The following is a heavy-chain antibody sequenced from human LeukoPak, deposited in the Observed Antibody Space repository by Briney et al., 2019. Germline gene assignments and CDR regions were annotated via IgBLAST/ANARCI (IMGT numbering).Heavy chain of an antibody. CDR2: ISSSGSTI. CDR1: GFTFSSYE. V-gene: IGHV3-48*03. Sequence: GGSLRLSCAASGFTFSSYEMNWVRQAPGKGLEWVSYISSSGSTIYYADSVKGRFTISRDNAKNSLYLQMNSLRAEDTAVYYCAKADYDSSGYYYLDYWGQGTLVTVSS. CDR3: AKADYDSSGYYYLDY. J-gene: IGHJ4*02. D-gene: IGHD3-22*01.